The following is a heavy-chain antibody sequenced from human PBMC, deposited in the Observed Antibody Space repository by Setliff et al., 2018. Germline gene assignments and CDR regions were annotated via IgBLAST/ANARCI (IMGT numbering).Heavy chain of an antibody. V-gene: IGHV1-69*05. J-gene: IGHJ5*02. D-gene: IGHD3-22*01. Sequence: SVKVSCKASGGTFSSYGISWVRQAPGQGLEWMGGTIPIFGSTNYAQKFQDRVTIVTDESTSTAYMELSSLRTEDTAVYYCVRDLRGPYYYDIGGWFDPWGQGTLVTVSS. CDR1: GGTFSSYG. CDR2: TIPIFGST. CDR3: VRDLRGPYYYDIGGWFDP.